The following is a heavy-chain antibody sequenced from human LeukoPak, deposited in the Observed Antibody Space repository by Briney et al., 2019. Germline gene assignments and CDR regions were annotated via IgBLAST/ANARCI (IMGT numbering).Heavy chain of an antibody. Sequence: SETLSLTCAVYGGSFSGYYWSWIRQPPGKGLEWIGEINHSGSTNYNPSLKSRVTISVDTSKNQFSLKLSSVTAADTAVCYCASSFSRHSYGYRKWGQGTLVTVSS. CDR1: GGSFSGYY. CDR3: ASSFSRHSYGYRK. CDR2: INHSGST. J-gene: IGHJ4*02. D-gene: IGHD5-18*01. V-gene: IGHV4-34*01.